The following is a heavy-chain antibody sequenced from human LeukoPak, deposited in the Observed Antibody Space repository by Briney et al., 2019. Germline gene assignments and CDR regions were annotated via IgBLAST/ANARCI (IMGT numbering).Heavy chain of an antibody. V-gene: IGHV3-23*01. J-gene: IGHJ6*03. Sequence: GGSLRLSCAAPGFTFSSYAMSSVRQAPGKGLEWVSAISGSGGSTYYADSVKGRFTISRDNSKNTLYLQMNSLRAEDTAVYYCAKGKSIAAAGTYYYYYYYMDVWGKGTTVTVSS. CDR3: AKGKSIAAAGTYYYYYYYMDV. CDR2: ISGSGGST. D-gene: IGHD6-13*01. CDR1: GFTFSSYA.